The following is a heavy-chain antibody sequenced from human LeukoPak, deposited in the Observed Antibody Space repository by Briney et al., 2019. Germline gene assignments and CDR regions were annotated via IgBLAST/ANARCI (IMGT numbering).Heavy chain of an antibody. CDR1: GYTFTSYG. V-gene: IGHV1-18*01. J-gene: IGHJ4*02. D-gene: IGHD6-19*01. Sequence: GASVEVSCKASGYTFTSYGISWVRQAPGQGLEWMGWISAYNGNTNYAQKLQGRVTMTTDTSTSTAYMELRSLRSDDTAVYYCARDEGRRQWLVGIDYWGQGTLVTVSS. CDR3: ARDEGRRQWLVGIDY. CDR2: ISAYNGNT.